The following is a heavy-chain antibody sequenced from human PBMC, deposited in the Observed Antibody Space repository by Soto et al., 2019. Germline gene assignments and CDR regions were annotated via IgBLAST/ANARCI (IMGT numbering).Heavy chain of an antibody. V-gene: IGHV1-18*01. CDR2: ISAYNGNT. Sequence: QVQLVQSGAEVKKPGASVKVSCKASGYTFTSYGISWVRQAPGQGLEWMGWISAYNGNTNYAQKRQGRVTMTTDTSTSTAYMELRSLRSDDTAVYYCARFAQNYDIWSGYSIIGPLYGMDVCGQGTTVTVSS. J-gene: IGHJ6*02. CDR3: ARFAQNYDIWSGYSIIGPLYGMDV. CDR1: GYTFTSYG. D-gene: IGHD3-3*01.